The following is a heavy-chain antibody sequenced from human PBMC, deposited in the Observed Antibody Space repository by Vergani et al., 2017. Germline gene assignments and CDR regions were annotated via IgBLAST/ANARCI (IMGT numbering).Heavy chain of an antibody. D-gene: IGHD5-12*01. CDR3: ARRGAPTKYWYFDL. V-gene: IGHV5-51*01. CDR1: GYSFTNYW. J-gene: IGHJ2*01. CDR2: ITPGDSDT. Sequence: EVRLVQSRAEVKKPGESLKISCKGSGYSFTNYWIGWVRQMPGKGLEWMGIITPGDSDTRYSPSFQGQVTISADKSISTTYLQWSSLKASDTAMYYCARRGAPTKYWYFDLWGRGTLVTVSS.